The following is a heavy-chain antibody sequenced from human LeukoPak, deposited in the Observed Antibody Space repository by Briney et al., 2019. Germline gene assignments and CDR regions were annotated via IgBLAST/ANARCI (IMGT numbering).Heavy chain of an antibody. V-gene: IGHV3-23*01. CDR2: ITGSGGST. CDR3: AKDGGGSLEWLPPMDV. Sequence: GGSLRLSCLVSGFSVSHNYVSWVRQAPGKGLEWVSSITGSGGSTYYGDSVKGRFTISRDNSKNTLYLQMNSLRAEDTAVYYCAKDGGGSLEWLPPMDVWGQGTTVTVSS. J-gene: IGHJ6*02. CDR1: GFSVSHNY. D-gene: IGHD3-3*01.